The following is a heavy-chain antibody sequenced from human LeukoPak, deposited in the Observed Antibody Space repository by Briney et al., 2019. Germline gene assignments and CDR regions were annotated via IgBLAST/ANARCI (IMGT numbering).Heavy chain of an antibody. V-gene: IGHV1-46*01. CDR1: GYTFTSYY. J-gene: IGHJ4*02. Sequence: GASVKVSCKASGYTFTSYYMHWVRQATGQGLEWMRRINPSGGSTSYAQKFQGRVTMTRDTSTSTVYMELSSLRSEDTAVYYCARGSRGVVPAATFDYWGQGTLVTVSS. CDR2: INPSGGST. CDR3: ARGSRGVVPAATFDY. D-gene: IGHD2-2*01.